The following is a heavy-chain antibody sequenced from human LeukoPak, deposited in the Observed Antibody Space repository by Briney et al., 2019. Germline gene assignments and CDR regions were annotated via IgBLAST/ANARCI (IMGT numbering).Heavy chain of an antibody. CDR1: GFTFDDYG. J-gene: IGHJ5*02. Sequence: PGGSLRLSCAASGFTFDDYGMSWVRQAPGKGLEWVSGINWNGGSTGYADSVKGRFTISRDNAKNSLYLQMNSLRAEDTALYYCAREQGMVQGSWFDPWGQGTLVTVSS. CDR3: AREQGMVQGSWFDP. D-gene: IGHD3-10*01. CDR2: INWNGGST. V-gene: IGHV3-20*04.